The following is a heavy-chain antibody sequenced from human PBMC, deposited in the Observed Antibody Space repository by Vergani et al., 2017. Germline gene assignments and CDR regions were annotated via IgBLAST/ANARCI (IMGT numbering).Heavy chain of an antibody. CDR3: ARMIAAAGTEYFDY. J-gene: IGHJ4*02. CDR1: GGSISSYY. CDR2: IYYSGCT. Sequence: QVQLQESGPGLVKPSETLSLTCTVSGGSISSYYWSWIRQPPGKGLEWIGYIYYSGCTNYNPSLKSRVTISVDTSKNQFSLKLSSVTAADTAVYYCARMIAAAGTEYFDYWGQGTLVTVSS. D-gene: IGHD6-13*01. V-gene: IGHV4-59*01.